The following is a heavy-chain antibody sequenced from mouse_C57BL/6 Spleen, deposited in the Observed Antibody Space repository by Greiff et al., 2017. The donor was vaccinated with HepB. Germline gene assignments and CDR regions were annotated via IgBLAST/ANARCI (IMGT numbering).Heavy chain of an antibody. CDR3: ARRYTGYFDV. CDR1: GYTFTSYW. Sequence: QVQLQQPGAQLVKPGASVKMSCKASGYTFTSYWITWVKQRPGQGLEWIGDIYPGSGSTNYNEKFKSKATLTVDTSSSTAYMQLSSLTSEDSAVYYCARRYTGYFDVWGTGTTVTVSS. D-gene: IGHD1-1*01. V-gene: IGHV1-55*01. J-gene: IGHJ1*03. CDR2: IYPGSGST.